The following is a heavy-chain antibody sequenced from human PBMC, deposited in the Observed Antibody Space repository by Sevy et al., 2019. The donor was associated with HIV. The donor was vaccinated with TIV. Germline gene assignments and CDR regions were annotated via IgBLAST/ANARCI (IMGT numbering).Heavy chain of an antibody. CDR1: GFTFNNYA. J-gene: IGHJ3*02. Sequence: GGSLRLSCAASGFTFNNYAMNWVRQAPGKGLEWVSAISGSGFSTYYADSVTGRFTFSRDNSKNTLYLQMNSLRAEDTAVYYCAKVRFDGSGYYPEGAFDIWGQGTMVTVSS. D-gene: IGHD3-22*01. V-gene: IGHV3-23*01. CDR3: AKVRFDGSGYYPEGAFDI. CDR2: ISGSGFST.